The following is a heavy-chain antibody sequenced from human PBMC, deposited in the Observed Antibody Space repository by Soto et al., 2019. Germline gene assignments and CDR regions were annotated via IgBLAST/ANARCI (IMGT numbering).Heavy chain of an antibody. D-gene: IGHD6-13*01. V-gene: IGHV1-69*12. CDR3: AREAAADGTFRDDVFDI. Sequence: QVHLVQSGAEVKKPGSSVKVSCKASGGTFSNHAINWVRQAPGQGLEWMGRIIPIFTTTNYAQKFQGRVTITADESTITAYMELSSLKHDDTAVYYCAREAAADGTFRDDVFDIWGQGTLVTVSS. J-gene: IGHJ3*02. CDR2: IIPIFTTT. CDR1: GGTFSNHA.